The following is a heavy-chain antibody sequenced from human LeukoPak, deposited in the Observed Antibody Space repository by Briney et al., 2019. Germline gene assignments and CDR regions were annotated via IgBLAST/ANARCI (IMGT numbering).Heavy chain of an antibody. D-gene: IGHD1-26*01. Sequence: PGGSLRLSCAASGFTFSGQSMNWARQAPGKGLEWVSSISSGSTYIYYADSLKGRFTTSRDNAKNSLYLQMNSLRAEDTAVYYCARDGTPADHDYWGQGTLVTVSS. CDR2: ISSGSTYI. V-gene: IGHV3-21*01. J-gene: IGHJ4*02. CDR3: ARDGTPADHDY. CDR1: GFTFSGQS.